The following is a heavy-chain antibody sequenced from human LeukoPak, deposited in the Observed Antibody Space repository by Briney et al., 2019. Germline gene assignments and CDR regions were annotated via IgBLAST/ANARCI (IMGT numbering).Heavy chain of an antibody. V-gene: IGHV4-4*07. J-gene: IGHJ4*02. Sequence: SETLSLTCTVSGGSISSYYWSWIRQPAGKGLEWIGRIYTSGSTNYNPSPKSRVTMSVDTSKNQFSLKLSSVTAADTAVYYCARGDTAMVTSAFDYWGQGTLVTVSS. CDR3: ARGDTAMVTSAFDY. CDR2: IYTSGST. CDR1: GGSISSYY. D-gene: IGHD5-18*01.